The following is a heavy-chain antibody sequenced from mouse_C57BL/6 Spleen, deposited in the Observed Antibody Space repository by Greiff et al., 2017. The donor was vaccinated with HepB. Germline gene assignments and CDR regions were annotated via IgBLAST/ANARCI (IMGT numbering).Heavy chain of an antibody. J-gene: IGHJ1*03. V-gene: IGHV1-26*01. CDR2: INPNNGGT. CDR3: ARMRDGLPYFDV. D-gene: IGHD2-3*01. CDR1: GYTFTDYY. Sequence: VQLQQSGPELVKPGASVKISCKASGYTFTDYYMNWVKQSHGKSLEWIGDINPNNGGTSYNQKFKGKATLTVDKSSSTAYMELRSLTSEDSAVYYCARMRDGLPYFDVWGTGTTVTVSS.